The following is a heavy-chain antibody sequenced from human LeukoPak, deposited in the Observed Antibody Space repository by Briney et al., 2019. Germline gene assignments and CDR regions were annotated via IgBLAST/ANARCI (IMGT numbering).Heavy chain of an antibody. CDR3: ARGNWGFDY. J-gene: IGHJ4*02. Sequence: SQTLSLTCAISGDSVSSNSAAWHWIRQSPSRGLEWLGRTYYGSKLYNDYAVSLKSRITINADTSKNQYSLQLNSVTPEDTAVYYCARGNWGFDYWGQGTLVTVSS. CDR1: GDSVSSNSAA. D-gene: IGHD7-27*01. V-gene: IGHV6-1*01. CDR2: TYYGSKLYN.